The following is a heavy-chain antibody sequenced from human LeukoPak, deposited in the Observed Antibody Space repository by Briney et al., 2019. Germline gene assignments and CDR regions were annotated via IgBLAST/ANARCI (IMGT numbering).Heavy chain of an antibody. Sequence: SQTLSLTCTVSGGSISSGGYYWSWIRQHPGKGLEWIGYIYYSGSTYYNPSLKSRVTISVDTSKNQFSLKLSSVTAADTAVYYCARQIVVVPAAYVNYYYHYGMDVWGQGATVTVSS. V-gene: IGHV4-31*03. CDR2: IYYSGST. D-gene: IGHD2-2*01. CDR1: GGSISSGGYY. CDR3: ARQIVVVPAAYVNYYYHYGMDV. J-gene: IGHJ6*02.